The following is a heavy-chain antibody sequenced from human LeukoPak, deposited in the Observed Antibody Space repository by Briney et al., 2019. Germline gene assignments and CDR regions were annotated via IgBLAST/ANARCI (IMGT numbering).Heavy chain of an antibody. Sequence: GASVKVSCKASGYTFTSYDINWVRQATGQGLEWMGWMNPNSGNTGYAQKFQGRVTITRNTSISTAYMELSSLRSDDTAVYYCARVRSSSWYAPFDYWGQGTLVTVSS. D-gene: IGHD6-13*01. CDR2: MNPNSGNT. V-gene: IGHV1-8*03. CDR3: ARVRSSSWYAPFDY. CDR1: GYTFTSYD. J-gene: IGHJ4*02.